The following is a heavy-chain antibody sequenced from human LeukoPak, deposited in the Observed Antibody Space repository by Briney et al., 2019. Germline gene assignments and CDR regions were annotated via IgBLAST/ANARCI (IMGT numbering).Heavy chain of an antibody. J-gene: IGHJ3*02. CDR1: GYSFTSYA. CDR3: AREDTAMDAFDI. D-gene: IGHD5-18*01. Sequence: GASVKVSCKASGYSFTSYAINWVRQAPGQGLEWMGWINPNSGGTNYAQKFQGRVTMTRDTSISTAYMELSRLRSDDTAVYYCAREDTAMDAFDIWGQGTMVTVSS. V-gene: IGHV1-2*02. CDR2: INPNSGGT.